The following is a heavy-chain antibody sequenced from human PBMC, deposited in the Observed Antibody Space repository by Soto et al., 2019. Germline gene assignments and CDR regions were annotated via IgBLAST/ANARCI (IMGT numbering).Heavy chain of an antibody. CDR2: IIPILGIA. D-gene: IGHD1-26*01. CDR3: GREVGATTGAYYFDY. CDR1: GGTFSSYT. V-gene: IGHV1-69*08. Sequence: QVQLVQSGAEVKKPGSSVKVSCKASGGTFSSYTISWVRQAPGQGLEWMGRIIPILGIANYAQKFQGRVTITADKSTSTAYMALRSLRSEDTAVYYCGREVGATTGAYYFDYWGQGTLVTVSS. J-gene: IGHJ4*02.